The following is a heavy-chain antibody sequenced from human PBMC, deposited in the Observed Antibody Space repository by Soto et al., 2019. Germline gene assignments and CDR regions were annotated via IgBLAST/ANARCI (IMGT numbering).Heavy chain of an antibody. Sequence: GESLKISCKGSGDSLTSYWINWVRQMPGKGLEWMGRIDPYDSNTIYSPSLQGHVTISADKSTNTAYPHWSSLKASDTAIYYCAELSGSYRPFDYWGQGTVVTVSS. CDR1: GDSLTSYW. V-gene: IGHV5-10-1*01. CDR3: AELSGSYRPFDY. CDR2: IDPYDSNT. D-gene: IGHD1-26*01. J-gene: IGHJ4*02.